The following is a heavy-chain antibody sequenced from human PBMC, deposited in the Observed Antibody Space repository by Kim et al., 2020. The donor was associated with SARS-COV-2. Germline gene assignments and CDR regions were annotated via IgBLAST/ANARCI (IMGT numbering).Heavy chain of an antibody. CDR1: GFTFTSHW. J-gene: IGHJ4*02. CDR2: INGDGSRT. D-gene: IGHD5-18*01. V-gene: IGHV3-74*01. CDR3: ARATAKAAFDS. Sequence: GGSLRLSCAGSGFTFTSHWMNWVRQVPGKGLAWVSRINGDGSRTTYADSVKGRFTISRDNAKNTVNLQMNSLRVDDTAVYYCARATAKAAFDSLGQGTLV.